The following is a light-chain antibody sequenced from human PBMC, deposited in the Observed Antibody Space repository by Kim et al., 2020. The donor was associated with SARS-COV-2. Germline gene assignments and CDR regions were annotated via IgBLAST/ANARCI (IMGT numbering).Light chain of an antibody. CDR2: YDS. J-gene: IGLJ3*02. Sequence: SYELTQPPSVSVAPGKTARITCGGNNTGSKSVHRYQQKPGQAPVLVIYYDSDRPSGIPERSSGSNSGNTATLTISRVEAGDEADYYCQMWDSSSDHPVFGGGTQLTVL. V-gene: IGLV3-21*04. CDR1: NTGSKS. CDR3: QMWDSSSDHPV.